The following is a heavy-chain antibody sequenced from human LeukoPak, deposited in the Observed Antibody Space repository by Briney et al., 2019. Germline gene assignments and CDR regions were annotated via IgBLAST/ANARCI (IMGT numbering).Heavy chain of an antibody. V-gene: IGHV3-21*01. Sequence: GGSLRLSCTASGFAFINYSMNWVRQAPGKGLEWVSSIRTNSAFIYYAESVRGRFTISRDNAKNSLYLQMNSLRAEDTAVYYCARAHPGDYSNFQFDYWGQGTLVTVSS. D-gene: IGHD4-11*01. CDR3: ARAHPGDYSNFQFDY. CDR2: IRTNSAFI. J-gene: IGHJ4*02. CDR1: GFAFINYS.